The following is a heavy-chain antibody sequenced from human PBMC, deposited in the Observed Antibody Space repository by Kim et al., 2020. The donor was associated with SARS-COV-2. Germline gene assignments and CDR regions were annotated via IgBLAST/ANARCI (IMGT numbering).Heavy chain of an antibody. Sequence: GESLKISCKGSGYSFTSYWISWVRQMPGKGLEWMGRIDPSDSYTNYSPSFQGHVTISADKSISTAYLQWSSLKASDTAMYYCARGGDPGEYYYYYGMDVWGQGTTVTVSS. CDR2: IDPSDSYT. D-gene: IGHD7-27*01. CDR3: ARGGDPGEYYYYYGMDV. J-gene: IGHJ6*02. CDR1: GYSFTSYW. V-gene: IGHV5-10-1*01.